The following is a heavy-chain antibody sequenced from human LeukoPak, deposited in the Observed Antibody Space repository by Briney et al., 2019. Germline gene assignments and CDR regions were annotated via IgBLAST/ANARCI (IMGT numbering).Heavy chain of an antibody. J-gene: IGHJ6*02. CDR3: ARDLGYSSSWYGGLINYYGMDV. CDR2: INSDGSSP. V-gene: IGHV3-74*01. D-gene: IGHD6-13*01. Sequence: GGSLRLSCAASGFPFSSNWMHWVRQAPGKGLVWVSRINSDGSSPHYADSVKGRFTISRDNAKNTLYLEMNSLRAEDTAMYYCARDLGYSSSWYGGLINYYGMDVWGQGTTVTVSS. CDR1: GFPFSSNW.